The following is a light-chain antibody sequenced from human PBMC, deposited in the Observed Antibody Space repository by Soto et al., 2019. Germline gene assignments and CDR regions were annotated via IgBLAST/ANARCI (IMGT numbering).Light chain of an antibody. CDR3: RHYNTSSKD. Sequence: DIQMTQSPSTLSTYVGARVTITCRASQSVAYWSAWYQQKPGKAPSLLIYDGSTLATGVPPRFSGGGFGEECTLNIRSCQPDDSALCYCRHYNTSSKDFGPGTKVEIK. V-gene: IGKV1-5*01. CDR2: DGS. CDR1: QSVAYW. J-gene: IGKJ2*01.